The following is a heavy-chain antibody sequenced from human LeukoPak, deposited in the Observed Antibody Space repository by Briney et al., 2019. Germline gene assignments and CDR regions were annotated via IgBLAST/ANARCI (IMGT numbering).Heavy chain of an antibody. D-gene: IGHD2-2*01. Sequence: SETLSLTCTVSGGSISSSSYFWGWIRQPPGKGLEWIGSISYTGSTYSNPSLKSRVTMSVDTSKNQFSLKLSSVTAADTAVFFCARGVVPAALWQNWFDPWGQGSLVTVSS. CDR3: ARGVVPAALWQNWFDP. CDR2: ISYTGST. CDR1: GGSISSSSYF. V-gene: IGHV4-39*07. J-gene: IGHJ5*02.